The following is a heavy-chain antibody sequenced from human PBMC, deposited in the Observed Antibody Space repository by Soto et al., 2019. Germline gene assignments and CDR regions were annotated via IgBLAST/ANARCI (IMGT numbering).Heavy chain of an antibody. CDR3: AIAGNSYGYFYFDY. V-gene: IGHV4-34*01. D-gene: IGHD5-18*01. CDR1: GGSFSGYY. J-gene: IGHJ4*02. Sequence: SETLSLTCAVYGGSFSGYYWSWIRQPPGKGLEWIGEINDSGSTKYNPSLKSRVTISVDTSKNQFSLKLSSVTAADTAVYYCAIAGNSYGYFYFDYWGQGTLVTVSS. CDR2: INDSGST.